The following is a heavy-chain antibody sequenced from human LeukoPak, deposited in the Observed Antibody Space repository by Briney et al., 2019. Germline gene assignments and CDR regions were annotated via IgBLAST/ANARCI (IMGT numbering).Heavy chain of an antibody. V-gene: IGHV4-61*02. CDR1: GGSISSGSYY. J-gene: IGHJ6*03. CDR3: ARDEVVGATWRSYYYYYYMDV. D-gene: IGHD1-26*01. CDR2: IYTSGST. Sequence: SETLSLTCTVSGGSISSGSYYWSWIRQPAGKGLEWIGRIYTSGSTNYNPSLKSRVTIPVDTSKNQFSLKLSSVTAADTAVYYCARDEVVGATWRSYYYYYYMDVWGKGTTVTVSS.